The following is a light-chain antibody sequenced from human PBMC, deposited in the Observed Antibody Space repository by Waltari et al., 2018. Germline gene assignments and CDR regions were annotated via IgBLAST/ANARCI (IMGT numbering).Light chain of an antibody. CDR2: DVG. CDR3: SSYPHNNPPVL. Sequence: QSALPQPASVSVSPGQSITISCTRSSSDLGGFSFVSWYQQHPGKAPKLIMYDVGHRPAGGSQRFAGSKSGNTASLTISGLQPGDEADYYSSSYPHNNPPVLYGPGSKVTLL. V-gene: IGLV2-14*03. J-gene: IGLJ1*01. CDR1: SSDLGGFSF.